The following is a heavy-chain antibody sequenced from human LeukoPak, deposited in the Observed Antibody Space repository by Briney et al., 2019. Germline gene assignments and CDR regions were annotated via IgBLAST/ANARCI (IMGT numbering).Heavy chain of an antibody. D-gene: IGHD5-18*01. V-gene: IGHV1-24*01. CDR3: ATGYRGYSYGHDY. J-gene: IGHJ4*02. CDR2: FDPEDGET. Sequence: ASVKVSCKASGGTFSSYAISWVRQAPGKGLEWMGGFDPEDGETIYAQKFQGRVTMTEDTSTDTAYMELSSLRSEDTAVYYCATGYRGYSYGHDYWGQGTLVTVAS. CDR1: GGTFSSYA.